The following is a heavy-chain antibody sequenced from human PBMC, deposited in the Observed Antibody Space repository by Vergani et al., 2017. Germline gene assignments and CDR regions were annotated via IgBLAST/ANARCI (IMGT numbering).Heavy chain of an antibody. D-gene: IGHD6-19*01. Sequence: QVQLVQSGAEVKKPGSSVKVSCKASGGTFSSYAISWVRQAPGQGLEWMGGIIPIFGTANYAQKFQGRVTITADKSTSTSYMELSSLRSEDTAVYYCARQIAVAGTGALDIWGQGTMVTVSS. CDR1: GGTFSSYA. V-gene: IGHV1-69*06. J-gene: IGHJ3*02. CDR3: ARQIAVAGTGALDI. CDR2: IIPIFGTA.